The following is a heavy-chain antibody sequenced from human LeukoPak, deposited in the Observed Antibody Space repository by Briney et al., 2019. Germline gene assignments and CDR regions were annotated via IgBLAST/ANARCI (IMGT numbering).Heavy chain of an antibody. D-gene: IGHD6-13*01. CDR2: IIPILGIA. CDR3: ARPGYSSSWYLFDY. J-gene: IGHJ4*02. V-gene: IGHV1-69*04. Sequence: SVKVSCKASGGTFGSYAISWVRQAPGQGLEWMGRIIPILGIANYAQKFQGRVTITADKSTSTAYMELSSLRSEDTAVYYCARPGYSSSWYLFDYWGQGTLVTVSS. CDR1: GGTFGSYA.